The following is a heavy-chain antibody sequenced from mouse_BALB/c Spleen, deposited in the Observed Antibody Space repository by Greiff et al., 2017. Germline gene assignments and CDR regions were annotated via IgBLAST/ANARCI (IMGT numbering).Heavy chain of an antibody. V-gene: IGHV2-2*02. CDR1: GFSLTSYG. J-gene: IGHJ3*01. CDR2: IWSGGST. Sequence: VQLQESGPGLVQPSQSLSITCTASGFSLTSYGVHWVRQSPGKGLEWLGVIWSGGSTDYNAAFITRLSISKDNSKSQVFFKMNSLQANDTAIYYCAREGGYYGKPWFAYWGQGTLVTVSA. D-gene: IGHD2-1*01. CDR3: AREGGYYGKPWFAY.